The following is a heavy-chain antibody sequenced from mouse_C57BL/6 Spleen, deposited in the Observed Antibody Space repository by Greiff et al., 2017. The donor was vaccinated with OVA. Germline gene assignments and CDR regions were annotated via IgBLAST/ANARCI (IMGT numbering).Heavy chain of an antibody. V-gene: IGHV1-26*01. D-gene: IGHD1-1*01. CDR2: INPNNGGT. J-gene: IGHJ2*01. CDR1: GYTFTDYY. Sequence: VQLQQSGPELVKPGASVKISCKASGYTFTDYYMNWVKQSHGKSLEWIGDINPNNGGTSYNQKFKGKATLTVDKSSSTAYMELRSLTSEDSAVYYCARRNYYGSSYLDYWGQGTTLTVSS. CDR3: ARRNYYGSSYLDY.